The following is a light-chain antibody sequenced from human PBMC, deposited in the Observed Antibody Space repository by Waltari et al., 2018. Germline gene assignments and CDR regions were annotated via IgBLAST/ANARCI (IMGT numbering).Light chain of an antibody. V-gene: IGLV7-46*01. Sequence: QAVVTQEPSLTVSPGATVTPTCASNTGAVTSGPYPYWFQQKPGQAPRTLIYDTNNKPSWTPARFSGSLRGGKGALTLSGAQPEDEAEYYCSLSYSGAVVFGGGTKLTVL. CDR3: SLSYSGAVV. J-gene: IGLJ2*01. CDR1: TGAVTSGPY. CDR2: DTN.